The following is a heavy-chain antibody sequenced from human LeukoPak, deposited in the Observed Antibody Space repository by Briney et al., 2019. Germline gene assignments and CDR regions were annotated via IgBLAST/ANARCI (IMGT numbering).Heavy chain of an antibody. D-gene: IGHD3-3*01. CDR2: IYYSGSI. CDR1: GGSISSYY. Sequence: SETLSLTCTVPGGSISSYYWSWIRQPPGKGLEWSGYIYYSGSINYNPSLKSRVTISVDTSKTQFSLKLSSGTAADTTVYYCQSRFLEWLLDYWGQRTLVTVSS. CDR3: QSRFLEWLLDY. V-gene: IGHV4-59*01. J-gene: IGHJ4*02.